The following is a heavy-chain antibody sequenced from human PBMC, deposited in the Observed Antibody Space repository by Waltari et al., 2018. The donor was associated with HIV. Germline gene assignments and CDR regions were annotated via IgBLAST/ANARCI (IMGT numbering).Heavy chain of an antibody. J-gene: IGHJ4*02. Sequence: QVQLVESGGGVVQPGRSLRLSCAASGFTFSGYGMHWVRQAPGKGLEWVAVISYDGSNKYYADSVKGRFTISRDNSKNTLYLQMNSLRAEDTAVYYCAKSHYDSSGYYGDWGQGTLVTVSS. D-gene: IGHD3-22*01. CDR3: AKSHYDSSGYYGD. CDR1: GFTFSGYG. CDR2: ISYDGSNK. V-gene: IGHV3-30*18.